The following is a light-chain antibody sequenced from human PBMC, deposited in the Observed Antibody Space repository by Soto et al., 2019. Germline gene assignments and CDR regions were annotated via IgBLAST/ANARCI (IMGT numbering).Light chain of an antibody. CDR1: SSDVGGYNY. CDR2: EVS. V-gene: IGLV2-8*01. Sequence: QSALTQPPSASGSPGQSVTISCTGTSSDVGGYNYVSWYQQHPGKAPKLMIYEVSKRPSGVPDRFSGSKSGNTASLTVSGLQAVDEADYYCSSYAGSNGVVFGGGTKLTVL. CDR3: SSYAGSNGVV. J-gene: IGLJ2*01.